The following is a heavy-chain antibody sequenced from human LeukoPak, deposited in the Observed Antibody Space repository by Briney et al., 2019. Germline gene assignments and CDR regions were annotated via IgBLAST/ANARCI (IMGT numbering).Heavy chain of an antibody. J-gene: IGHJ6*02. D-gene: IGHD6-19*01. CDR3: SGPWLSGPHYNGMAV. CDR2: IRTKGYSGTA. CDR1: AFRVADYA. V-gene: IGHV3-49*03. Sequence: GGSLRLSCSASAFRVADYAMNWFRQAPGKGLEWVGFIRTKGYSGTAEYAPSVKGRFTISIDDSTNMAYLQMNSLKIEDTAVYYCSGPWLSGPHYNGMAVWGPGTTVTVSS.